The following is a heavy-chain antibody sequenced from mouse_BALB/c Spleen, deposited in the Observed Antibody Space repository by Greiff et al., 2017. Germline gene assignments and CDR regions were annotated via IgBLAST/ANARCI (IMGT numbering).Heavy chain of an antibody. CDR3: ARPYDYDD. CDR1: GYTFTSYW. V-gene: IGHV1-87*01. CDR2: IYPGDGDT. Sequence: QVQLKESGAELARPGASVKLSCKASGYTFTSYWMQWVKQRPGQGLEWIGAIYPGDGDTRYTQKFKGKATLTADKSSSTAYMQLSSLASEDSAVYYCARPYDYDDWGQGTTLTVSS. J-gene: IGHJ2*01. D-gene: IGHD2-4*01.